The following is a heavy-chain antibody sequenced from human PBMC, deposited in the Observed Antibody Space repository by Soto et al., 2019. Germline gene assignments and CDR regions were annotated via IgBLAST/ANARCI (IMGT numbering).Heavy chain of an antibody. V-gene: IGHV3-23*01. CDR1: GFTFSSYA. J-gene: IGHJ4*02. D-gene: IGHD6-19*01. Sequence: EVQLLESGGGLVQPGGSLRLSCAASGFTFSSYAMTWVRQAPGKGLEWVSTISRSGDSTYYRDSVKGRFTISRDNSKNAVHRQMNSLRAEDTAGYYCAKTDKFNPQSSGWATRFDYWGQGTLVTVSS. CDR3: AKTDKFNPQSSGWATRFDY. CDR2: ISRSGDST.